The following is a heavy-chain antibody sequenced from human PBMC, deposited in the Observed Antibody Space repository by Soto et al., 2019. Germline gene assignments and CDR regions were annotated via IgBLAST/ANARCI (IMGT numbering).Heavy chain of an antibody. J-gene: IGHJ5*02. V-gene: IGHV3-74*01. CDR3: ARGSNTPFDP. D-gene: IGHD2-15*01. CDR2: INAEGNT. Sequence: EAHLVESGGGLVQPGGSLRLSCAASGFNFSPSWMHWVRQTPGKGLVWVSRINAEGNTIYADSVKGRFPISRDNAKNMLYLQMTSLRAEDTAVYFCARGSNTPFDPWGQGTLVTVSS. CDR1: GFNFSPSW.